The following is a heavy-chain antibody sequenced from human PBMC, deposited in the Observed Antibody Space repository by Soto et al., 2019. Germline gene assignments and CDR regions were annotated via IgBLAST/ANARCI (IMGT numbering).Heavy chain of an antibody. J-gene: IGHJ4*02. CDR1: GGAINSGGYY. Sequence: SETLSLTCTVSGGAINSGGYYWSWIRQHPGKGLEWIGYIYYSGTTYYNPSLQSRLTISRDTPKNQFSLKLTSVTAADTAVYYCVRDMQLWRLDSWGQGTLVTVSS. CDR3: VRDMQLWRLDS. V-gene: IGHV4-31*03. D-gene: IGHD2-21*01. CDR2: IYYSGTT.